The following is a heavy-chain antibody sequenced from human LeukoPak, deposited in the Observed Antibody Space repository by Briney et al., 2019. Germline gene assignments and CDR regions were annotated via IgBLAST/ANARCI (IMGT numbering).Heavy chain of an antibody. CDR2: MNPNSGNT. CDR3: ASWGAYYDFWSGYFRFDP. V-gene: IGHV1-8*01. CDR1: GYTFTSYD. J-gene: IGHJ5*02. Sequence: GASVKVSCKASGYTFTSYDINWVRQATGQGLEWMGWMNPNSGNTGYAQKFQGRVTMTRNTSISTVYMELSSLRSEDTAVYYCASWGAYYDFWSGYFRFDPWGQGTLVTVSS. D-gene: IGHD3-3*01.